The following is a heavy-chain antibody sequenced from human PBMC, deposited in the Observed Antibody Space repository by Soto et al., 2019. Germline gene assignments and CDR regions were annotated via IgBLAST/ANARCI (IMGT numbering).Heavy chain of an antibody. Sequence: EVQLVESGGGLVQPGGSLRLSCAASGLTFSSHWMHWVRQAPGKGLVWVSRIDSDGSRTNYADSVKGRFTISRDNAKNTVYLQMNSLRVEETAVYYLARGVRGAYGLDIWGQGTMVTVSS. CDR1: GLTFSSHW. CDR2: IDSDGSRT. J-gene: IGHJ3*02. V-gene: IGHV3-74*01. D-gene: IGHD2-21*01. CDR3: ARGVRGAYGLDI.